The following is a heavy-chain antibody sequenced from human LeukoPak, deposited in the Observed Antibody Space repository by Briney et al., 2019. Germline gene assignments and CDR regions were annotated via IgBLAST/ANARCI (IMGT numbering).Heavy chain of an antibody. J-gene: IGHJ4*02. D-gene: IGHD6-19*01. CDR2: INHSGST. Sequence: ASETLSLTCAVYGGSFSGYYWSWIRQPPGKGLEWIGEINHSGSTNYNPSLKSRVTISVDTSKNQFSLKLSSVTAADTAVYYCASSFYSSGWYAYWGQGTLVTVSS. V-gene: IGHV4-34*01. CDR3: ASSFYSSGWYAY. CDR1: GGSFSGYY.